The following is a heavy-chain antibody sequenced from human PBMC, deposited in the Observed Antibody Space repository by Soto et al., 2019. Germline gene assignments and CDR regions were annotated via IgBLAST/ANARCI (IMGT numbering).Heavy chain of an antibody. D-gene: IGHD6-13*01. CDR2: INHSGST. CDR1: GGSFSGYY. J-gene: IGHJ4*02. CDR3: ARVGIAAADFDY. Sequence: SETLSLTCAVYGGSFSGYYWSWIRQPPGKGLEWIGEINHSGSTNYNPSLKSRVTISVDTSKNQFSLKLSSVTAADTAVYYCARVGIAAADFDYWGQGTLVTVSS. V-gene: IGHV4-34*01.